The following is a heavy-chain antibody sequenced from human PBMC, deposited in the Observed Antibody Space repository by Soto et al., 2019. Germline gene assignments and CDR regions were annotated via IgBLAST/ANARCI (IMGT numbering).Heavy chain of an antibody. CDR2: ISSTTNYI. Sequence: GESLILSCAGSGFTFTRYSMNWVRQAPGKGLEWVSSISSTTNYICYGDSMKGRFTISRDNAKNSLYLEMNSPRAEDTAVYYCARESEDLTSNFDYWGQGTMVTVSS. V-gene: IGHV3-21*06. CDR1: GFTFTRYS. CDR3: ARESEDLTSNFDY. J-gene: IGHJ4*02.